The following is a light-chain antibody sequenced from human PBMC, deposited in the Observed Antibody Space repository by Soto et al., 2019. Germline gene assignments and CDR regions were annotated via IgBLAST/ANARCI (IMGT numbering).Light chain of an antibody. J-gene: IGLJ1*01. CDR3: WLLYSGNRRV. CDR2: DTN. V-gene: IGLV7-46*01. Sequence: QSVVTQEPSVTVSPGGTVTLTCGSSTGAVTSGHYPYWFQQKPGHAPRTLIYDTNNKHSWTPARCSGSLLGGTAGLTLSGAQAEDEAEYYCWLLYSGNRRVFGAGTKLTVL. CDR1: TGAVTSGHY.